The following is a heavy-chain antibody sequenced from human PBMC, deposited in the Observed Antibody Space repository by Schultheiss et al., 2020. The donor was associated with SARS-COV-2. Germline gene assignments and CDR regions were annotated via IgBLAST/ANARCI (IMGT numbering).Heavy chain of an antibody. Sequence: GGSLRLSCAASGFTFSSYGMHWVRQAPGKGLEWVAVISYDGSNKYYADSVKGRFTISRDNSKNTLYLQMNSLRAEDTAVYYCAKDRSGYSSGWGFDYWGQGTLVTVSS. V-gene: IGHV3-30*18. CDR2: ISYDGSNK. CDR3: AKDRSGYSSGWGFDY. D-gene: IGHD6-19*01. CDR1: GFTFSSYG. J-gene: IGHJ4*02.